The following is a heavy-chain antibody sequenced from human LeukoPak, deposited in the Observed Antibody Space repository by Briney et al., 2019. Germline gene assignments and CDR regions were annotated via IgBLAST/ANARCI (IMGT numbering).Heavy chain of an antibody. CDR1: GFTFSSYA. CDR2: ISGSDGST. J-gene: IGHJ4*02. Sequence: PGGSLRLSCAASGFTFSSYAMTWVRQAPGKGLEWVSSISGSDGSTYYADSVKGRFTISRDNSKNTLYLQMNSLRAEDTAVYYCAYMRGLYYGIDCWGQGTLVTVSS. V-gene: IGHV3-23*01. D-gene: IGHD3-10*01. CDR3: AYMRGLYYGIDC.